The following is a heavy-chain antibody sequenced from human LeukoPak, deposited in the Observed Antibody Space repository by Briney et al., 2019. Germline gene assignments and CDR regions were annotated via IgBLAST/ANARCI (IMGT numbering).Heavy chain of an antibody. Sequence: SETLSLTCTVSGGSISSYYWSWIRQPPGKGLEWIGYIYYSGSTNYNPSLKSRVTISVDTSKNQFSLNLSSVTAADTAVYYCARDSPVGYFDYWGQGTLATVSS. D-gene: IGHD4-23*01. CDR1: GGSISSYY. V-gene: IGHV4-59*12. CDR2: IYYSGST. CDR3: ARDSPVGYFDY. J-gene: IGHJ4*02.